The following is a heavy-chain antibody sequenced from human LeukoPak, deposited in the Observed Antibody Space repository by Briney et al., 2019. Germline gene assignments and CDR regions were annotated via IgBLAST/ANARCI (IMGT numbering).Heavy chain of an antibody. V-gene: IGHV3-30-3*01. J-gene: IGHJ4*02. Sequence: GGSLRLSCAASGFTFSSNAMHWVRQAPGKGLEWVTVISYDGINEYYADSVKGRFTISRDNAKNTLYLQMNSLRAEDTAVYYCARDQGLGIAVAGHDYWGQGTLVTVSS. CDR1: GFTFSSNA. CDR2: ISYDGINE. CDR3: ARDQGLGIAVAGHDY. D-gene: IGHD6-19*01.